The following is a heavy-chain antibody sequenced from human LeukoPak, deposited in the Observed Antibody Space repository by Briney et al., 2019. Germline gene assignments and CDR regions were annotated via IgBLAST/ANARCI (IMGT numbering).Heavy chain of an antibody. D-gene: IGHD3-16*01. CDR3: ASVRGGY. Sequence: PWGSLSLYCAASGFTFIMHSINWVRQAPGKGLEWVSYTTPSGTTYYADSAKGRFSVSRDNGENSVYLLMNNLRAEDTAVYHCASVRGGYWGQGAMVAVSS. J-gene: IGHJ4*02. V-gene: IGHV3-69-1*01. CDR2: TTPSGTT. CDR1: GFTFIMHS.